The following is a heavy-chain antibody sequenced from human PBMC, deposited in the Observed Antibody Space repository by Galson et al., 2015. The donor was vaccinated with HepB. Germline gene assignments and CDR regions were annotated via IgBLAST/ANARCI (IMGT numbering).Heavy chain of an antibody. J-gene: IGHJ3*02. CDR1: GYSISSSNW. V-gene: IGHV4-28*01. Sequence: LSLTCAVSGYSISSSNWWGWIRQPPGKGLEWIGYIYYSGSTYYNPSLKSRVTMSVDTSKNQFSLKLSSVTAVDTAVYYCARKGDIYGGNDAFDIWGQGTMVTVSS. CDR2: IYYSGST. CDR3: ARKGDIYGGNDAFDI. D-gene: IGHD4-23*01.